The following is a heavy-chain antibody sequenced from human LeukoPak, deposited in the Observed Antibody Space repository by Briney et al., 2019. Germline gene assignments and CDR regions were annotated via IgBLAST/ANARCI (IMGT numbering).Heavy chain of an antibody. CDR3: TLWFGELLSIPNPDAFDI. CDR1: GFTFSGSA. D-gene: IGHD3-10*01. J-gene: IGHJ3*02. Sequence: PGGSLRLSCAASGFTFSGSAMHWVRQAAGKGLEWVGRIRSKANSYATAYAASVKGRFTISRDDSKNTAYLQKNSLKAEDTAVYYCTLWFGELLSIPNPDAFDIWGQGTMVTVSS. V-gene: IGHV3-73*01. CDR2: IRSKANSYAT.